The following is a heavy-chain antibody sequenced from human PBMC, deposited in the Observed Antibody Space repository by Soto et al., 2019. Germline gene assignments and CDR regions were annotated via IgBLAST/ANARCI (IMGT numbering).Heavy chain of an antibody. CDR2: IYWDDDK. CDR3: AHTPVGVTFFDY. J-gene: IGHJ4*02. Sequence: QITLKESGPTLVKPTQTLTLTCTFSGFSLSTSGVGVGWIRQPPGKALEWLALIYWDDDKRYSPSLRSRLTIPKDTTKHPVLLTMTNMDPVDTATYYCAHTPVGVTFFDYWGQGTLVTVSS. D-gene: IGHD1-26*01. V-gene: IGHV2-5*02. CDR1: GFSLSTSGVG.